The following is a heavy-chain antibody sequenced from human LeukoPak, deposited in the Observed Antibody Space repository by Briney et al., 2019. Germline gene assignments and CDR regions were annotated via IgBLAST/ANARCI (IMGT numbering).Heavy chain of an antibody. CDR2: INSDGSDT. V-gene: IGHV3-74*01. Sequence: GGSLRLSCEASGFTFSSYWMHWVRQAPGKGLVWVSRINSDGSDTNSADSVKGRFTISRDNAKNTLYLQMNSLRAEDTAVYYCVRGLGSGYSYAYGVYWGQGTLVTVSS. CDR1: GFTFSSYW. J-gene: IGHJ4*02. CDR3: VRGLGSGYSYAYGVY. D-gene: IGHD5-18*01.